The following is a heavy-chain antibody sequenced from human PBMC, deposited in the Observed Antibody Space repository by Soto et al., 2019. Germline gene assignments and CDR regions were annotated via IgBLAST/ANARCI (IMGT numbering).Heavy chain of an antibody. CDR1: GDSVSSNSAA. V-gene: IGHV6-1*01. J-gene: IGHJ6*02. CDR3: ARDSEGGLVPAAIAPTDYYYYGMDV. D-gene: IGHD2-2*02. CDR2: TYYRSKWYN. Sequence: PSQTLSLTCAISGDSVSSNSAAWNWIRQSPSRGLEWLGRTYYRSKWYNDYAVSVKSRITINPDTSKNQFSLQLNSVTPEDTAVYYCARDSEGGLVPAAIAPTDYYYYGMDVWGQGTTVTVSS.